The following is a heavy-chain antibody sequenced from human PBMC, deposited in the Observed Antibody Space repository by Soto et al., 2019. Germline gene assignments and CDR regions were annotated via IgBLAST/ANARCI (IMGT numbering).Heavy chain of an antibody. V-gene: IGHV3-23*01. CDR2: ITPSGDIT. D-gene: IGHD3-3*01. CDR3: ADLKWSRSYLP. CDR1: GFAFSTHA. Sequence: GGSLRLSCAASGFAFSTHAMNWVRQAPGKGLAWVSSITPSGDITDYAESVKGRFTISRDDSKNSLFLQMNSLTTEDTAIYYCADLKWSRSYLPWGQGTLVTVSS. J-gene: IGHJ1*01.